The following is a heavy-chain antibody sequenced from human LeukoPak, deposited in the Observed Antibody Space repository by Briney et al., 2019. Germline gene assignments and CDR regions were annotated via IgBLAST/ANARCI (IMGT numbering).Heavy chain of an antibody. CDR2: ISSSGSTI. Sequence: GGSLRLSCAASGFTFSDYYMSWIRQAPGKGLEWVSYISSSGSTIYYADSVKGRFTISRDNAKNSLYLQMNSLRAEDTAVYYCTTDLNGYCSSTSCYYYYYMDVWGKGTTVTVSS. V-gene: IGHV3-11*04. J-gene: IGHJ6*03. CDR3: TTDLNGYCSSTSCYYYYYMDV. D-gene: IGHD2-2*03. CDR1: GFTFSDYY.